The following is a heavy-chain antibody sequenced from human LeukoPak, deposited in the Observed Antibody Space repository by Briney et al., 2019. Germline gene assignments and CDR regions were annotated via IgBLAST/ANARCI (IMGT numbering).Heavy chain of an antibody. CDR2: IYYSGST. CDR1: GGSISSSSYS. Sequence: PSETLSLTCTVSGGSISSSSYSWGWIRQPPGKGLEWIGSIYYSGSTYYNPSLKSRVTISVDTSKNQFSLKLSSVTAADTAVYYCARRVLLWFGESYFDDCWGQGTLVTVSS. CDR3: ARRVLLWFGESYFDDC. J-gene: IGHJ4*02. V-gene: IGHV4-39*01. D-gene: IGHD3-10*01.